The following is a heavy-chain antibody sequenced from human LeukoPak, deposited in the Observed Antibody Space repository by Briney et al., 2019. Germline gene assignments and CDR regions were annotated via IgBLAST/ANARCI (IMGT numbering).Heavy chain of an antibody. CDR1: GFTFDDYA. J-gene: IGHJ4*02. CDR3: AKASWYDSSGYYDY. Sequence: GGSLRLSCAASGFTFDDYAMHWVRQAPGKGLEWVSGISWNSGSIGYADSVKGRFTISRDNAKNSLYLQINSLRAEDTALYYCAKASWYDSSGYYDYWGQGTLVTVSS. D-gene: IGHD3-22*01. V-gene: IGHV3-9*01. CDR2: ISWNSGSI.